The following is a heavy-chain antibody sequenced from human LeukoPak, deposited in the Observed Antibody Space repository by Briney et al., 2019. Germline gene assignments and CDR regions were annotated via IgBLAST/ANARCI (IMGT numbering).Heavy chain of an antibody. D-gene: IGHD5-12*01. V-gene: IGHV1-46*01. CDR3: ASGGYDSIDY. J-gene: IGHJ4*02. CDR1: GGTFSSYA. Sequence: ASVKVSCKASGGTFSSYAISWVRQAPGQGLEWMGIINPSGGSTSYAQKFQGRVTMTRDTSTSTVYMELSSLRSEDTAVYYCASGGYDSIDYWGQGTLVTVSS. CDR2: INPSGGST.